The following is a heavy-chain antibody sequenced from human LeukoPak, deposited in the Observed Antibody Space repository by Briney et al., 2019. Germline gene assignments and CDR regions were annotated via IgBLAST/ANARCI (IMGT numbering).Heavy chain of an antibody. CDR2: INHRGST. CDR1: GGSFSGYY. J-gene: IGHJ6*02. Sequence: PSETLSLTCAVYGGSFSGYYWSWIRQPPGKGLEWIGEINHRGSTNYNPSLKSRVTVSLDTSKNQFSLKLSSVTAADTAVYYCARSIAAAGYYYYGMDVWGQGTTVTVSS. CDR3: ARSIAAAGYYYYGMDV. V-gene: IGHV4-34*01. D-gene: IGHD6-13*01.